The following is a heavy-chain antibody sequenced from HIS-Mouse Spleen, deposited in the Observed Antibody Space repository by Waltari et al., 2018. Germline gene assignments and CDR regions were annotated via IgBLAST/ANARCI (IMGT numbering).Heavy chain of an antibody. J-gene: IGHJ4*02. CDR3: ARAYYYGSGSYYKGYFDY. V-gene: IGHV4-39*07. CDR2: IYYSGST. CDR1: GGSISSSSYY. D-gene: IGHD3-10*01. Sequence: QLQLQESGPGLVKPSETLSLTCTAPGGSISSSSYYWGWSRQPPGKGLEWIGSIYYSGSTYYNPSLKSRVTISVDTSKNQFSLKLSSVTAADTAVYYCARAYYYGSGSYYKGYFDYWGQGTLVTVSS.